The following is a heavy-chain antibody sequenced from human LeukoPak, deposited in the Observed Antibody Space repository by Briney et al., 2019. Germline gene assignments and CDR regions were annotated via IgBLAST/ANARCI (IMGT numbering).Heavy chain of an antibody. CDR1: GYTFTSYD. CDR3: ARGARSLIQQWLVLGYYYYYMDV. D-gene: IGHD6-19*01. Sequence: ASVKVSCKASGYTFTSYDINWVRQATGQGLEWMGWMNPNSGNTGYAQKFQGRVTMTRNTSISTAYMELSSLRSEDTAVYYCARGARSLIQQWLVLGYYYYYMDVWGKGTTVTVSS. J-gene: IGHJ6*03. CDR2: MNPNSGNT. V-gene: IGHV1-8*01.